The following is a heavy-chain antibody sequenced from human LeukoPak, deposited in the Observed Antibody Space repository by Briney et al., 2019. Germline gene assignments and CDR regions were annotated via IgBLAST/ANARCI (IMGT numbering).Heavy chain of an antibody. CDR3: ARAGGDISSSQDLDY. CDR2: ISYSGDT. D-gene: IGHD6-6*01. Sequence: SETLSLTCTVSGASISSHYWSWIRQPPGKGLEWIGYISYSGDTNYNPSLKSRVTISVDTSKNQFSLKMTFVTAADTAMYYCARAGGDISSSQDLDYWGQGTLVTVSS. V-gene: IGHV4-59*11. J-gene: IGHJ4*02. CDR1: GASISSHY.